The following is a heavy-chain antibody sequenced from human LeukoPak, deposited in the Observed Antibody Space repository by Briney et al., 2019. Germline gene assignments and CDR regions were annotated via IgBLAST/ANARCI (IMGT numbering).Heavy chain of an antibody. CDR3: ARIGCSSTSCYYYYYYMDV. Sequence: GSGPTLVNPTETLTLTCTVSGFSLSNARMGVSWIRQPPGKALEWLAHIFSNDEKSYSTSLKSRLTISKDTSKSQVVLTMTNMDPVDTATYYCARIGCSSTSCYYYYYYMDVWGKGTTVTVSS. CDR1: GFSLSNARMG. V-gene: IGHV2-26*01. D-gene: IGHD2-2*01. CDR2: IFSNDEK. J-gene: IGHJ6*03.